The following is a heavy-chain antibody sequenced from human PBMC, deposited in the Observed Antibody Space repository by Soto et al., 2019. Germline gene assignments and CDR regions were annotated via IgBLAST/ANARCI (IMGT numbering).Heavy chain of an antibody. CDR1: GGSMNNYY. V-gene: IGHV4-4*07. Sequence: QVHLQESGPGLVKPSETLSLSCSVSGGSMNNYYWTWIRLPAGKGLEWIGRIYSSGGTHYNPSLKSRVTISRDTSKNQFSLRLNSVTAADTAVYYCARGQRFSDWFDPWGQGTLVTVSS. CDR2: IYSSGGT. D-gene: IGHD3-3*01. CDR3: ARGQRFSDWFDP. J-gene: IGHJ5*02.